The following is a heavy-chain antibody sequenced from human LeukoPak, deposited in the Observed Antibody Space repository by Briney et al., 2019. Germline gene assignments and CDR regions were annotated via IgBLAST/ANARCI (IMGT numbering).Heavy chain of an antibody. Sequence: SETLSLTCTVSGGSISSSSYSWGWIRQPPGKGLEWIGSIYYSGSTYYNPSLKSRVTISVDTSKNQFSLKLSSVTAADTAVYYCARPYSSGWYGLFDYWGQGTLATVSS. V-gene: IGHV4-39*01. CDR3: ARPYSSGWYGLFDY. CDR2: IYYSGST. J-gene: IGHJ4*02. D-gene: IGHD6-19*01. CDR1: GGSISSSSYS.